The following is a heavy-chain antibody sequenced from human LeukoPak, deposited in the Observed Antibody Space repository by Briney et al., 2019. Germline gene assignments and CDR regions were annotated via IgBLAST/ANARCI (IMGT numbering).Heavy chain of an antibody. Sequence: ASVKVSCKASVYTFTSYDINWVRQATGQGLEWMGWMHSNSGNTGYAQKFQGRVTMTRNTSISTAYMELTSLRSEDTAVYYCARGAPGSYCSGGSCPYFDYWGQGTLATVSS. CDR1: VYTFTSYD. CDR2: MHSNSGNT. D-gene: IGHD2-15*01. V-gene: IGHV1-8*01. J-gene: IGHJ4*02. CDR3: ARGAPGSYCSGGSCPYFDY.